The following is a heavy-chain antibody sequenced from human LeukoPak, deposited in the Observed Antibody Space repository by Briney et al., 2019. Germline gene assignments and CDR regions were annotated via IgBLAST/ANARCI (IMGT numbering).Heavy chain of an antibody. D-gene: IGHD3-22*01. CDR1: GDSISTSSYY. CDR2: IYYSGST. CDR3: ATSYYYDYRQIDY. J-gene: IGHJ4*02. Sequence: PAETLSLTCTVSGDSISTSSYYWGWLRQPPGKGLEWRGSIYYSGSTFYNPSLKSRVTISVDTSKNQFSLHLYSVTAADTAVFYCATSYYYDYRQIDYWGQGTLVTVSS. V-gene: IGHV4-39*01.